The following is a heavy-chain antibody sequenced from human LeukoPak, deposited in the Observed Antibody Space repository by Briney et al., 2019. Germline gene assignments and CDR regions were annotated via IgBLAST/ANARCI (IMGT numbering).Heavy chain of an antibody. J-gene: IGHJ4*02. Sequence: GRSLRLSCAASGFTFSSYAMHWVRQAPGKGLEWVAVISYDGSNKYYADSVKGRFTISRDNSKNTLYLQMNSLRAEDTALYYCAKDISGAVAGIGVGWDYWGQGTLVTVSS. CDR2: ISYDGSNK. D-gene: IGHD6-19*01. V-gene: IGHV3-30-3*01. CDR1: GFTFSSYA. CDR3: AKDISGAVAGIGVGWDY.